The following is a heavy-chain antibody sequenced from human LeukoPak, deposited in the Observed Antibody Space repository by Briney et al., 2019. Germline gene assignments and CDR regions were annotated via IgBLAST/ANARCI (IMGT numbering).Heavy chain of an antibody. Sequence: ASVKVSCKASGYTFTSYGISWVRQAPGQGLEWMGWISAYNGNTNYAQKLQGRVTMTTDTSTSTAYMELSSLRSEDTAVYYCATADGSGSYRFFDYWGQGTLVTVSS. D-gene: IGHD3-16*02. CDR1: GYTFTSYG. J-gene: IGHJ4*02. CDR2: ISAYNGNT. CDR3: ATADGSGSYRFFDY. V-gene: IGHV1-18*01.